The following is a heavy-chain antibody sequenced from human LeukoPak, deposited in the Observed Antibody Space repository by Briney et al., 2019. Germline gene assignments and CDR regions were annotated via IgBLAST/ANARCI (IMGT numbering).Heavy chain of an antibody. D-gene: IGHD3-22*01. CDR3: ARVLRKGYYYDMMAVVFDY. CDR1: GYTFTSYG. V-gene: IGHV1-18*01. Sequence: ASVKVSCTASGYTFTSYGISWVRQAPGQGLEWMGWISAYNGNTNYAQKLQGRVTMTTDTSTSTAYMELRSLRSDDTAVYYCARVLRKGYYYDMMAVVFDYWGQGTLVTVSS. CDR2: ISAYNGNT. J-gene: IGHJ4*02.